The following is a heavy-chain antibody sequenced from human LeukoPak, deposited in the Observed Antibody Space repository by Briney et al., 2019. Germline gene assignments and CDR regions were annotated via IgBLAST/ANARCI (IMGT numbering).Heavy chain of an antibody. D-gene: IGHD3-22*01. CDR2: IYYNGNT. Sequence: SETLSLTCTVSGGSISSYYWSWIRQPPGKGLEWIGYIYYNGNTNYNPSLKSRVTISVDTSKNQFSLKLSSVTAADTAVYYCARSFDSRGYYYYGMDVWGQGTTVTVSS. J-gene: IGHJ6*02. CDR3: ARSFDSRGYYYYGMDV. V-gene: IGHV4-59*08. CDR1: GGSISSYY.